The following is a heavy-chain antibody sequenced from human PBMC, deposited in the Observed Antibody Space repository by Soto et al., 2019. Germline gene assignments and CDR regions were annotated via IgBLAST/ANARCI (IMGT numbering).Heavy chain of an antibody. Sequence: GGSLRLSCSASAFTFSSYAMHWVRQVPGKGLEWVSAIGSAHDPYYLGSVKGRFSISRENAKNSLYLQMNSLTTGDTAVYYCARAYLGRLPRRADYYYALDVWGQGTTVTVSS. CDR3: ARAYLGRLPRRADYYYALDV. J-gene: IGHJ6*02. V-gene: IGHV3-13*05. D-gene: IGHD1-26*01. CDR2: IGSAHDP. CDR1: AFTFSSYA.